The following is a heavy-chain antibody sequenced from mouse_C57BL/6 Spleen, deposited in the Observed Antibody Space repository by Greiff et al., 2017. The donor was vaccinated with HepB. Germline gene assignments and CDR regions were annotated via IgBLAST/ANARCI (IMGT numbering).Heavy chain of an antibody. J-gene: IGHJ3*01. D-gene: IGHD1-1*01. V-gene: IGHV1-69*01. CDR2: IDPSDSYT. CDR1: GYTFTSYW. CDR3: ARAHCGSRGCVAY. Sequence: QVQLQQPGAELVMPGASVKLSCKASGYTFTSYWMHWVKQRPGQGLEWIGEIDPSDSYTNYNQKFKGKSTLTVDKSSSTAYMQLSSLTSEDSAVYYGARAHCGSRGCVAYWGQGTLVTVSA.